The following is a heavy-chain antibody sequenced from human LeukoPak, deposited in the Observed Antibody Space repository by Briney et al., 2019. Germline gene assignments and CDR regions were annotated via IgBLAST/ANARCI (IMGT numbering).Heavy chain of an antibody. CDR3: ARTSHTGVWYDLDS. CDR1: VFSLSTRGMR. V-gene: IGHV2-70*04. CDR2: IDWEDNI. Sequence: SGPTLVNPTQTLTLTCTFSVFSLSTRGMRVSWIRQPPGKALEWLALIDWEDNIFYSSSLRARLTISKDTSKNQAALTLTNVDPADTATYYCARTSHTGVWYDLDSWGQGTLVTVSS. D-gene: IGHD6-19*01. J-gene: IGHJ4*02.